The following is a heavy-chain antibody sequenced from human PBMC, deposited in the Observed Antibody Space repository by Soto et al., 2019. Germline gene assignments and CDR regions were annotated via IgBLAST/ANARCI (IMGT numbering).Heavy chain of an antibody. V-gene: IGHV3-23*01. CDR3: AKVHSKARIAAAGRLGYNCFDP. D-gene: IGHD6-13*01. Sequence: GGSLRLCCAASGFAFGSYAMSWVRQAPGKGLEWVSAISGSGGSTYYADSVKGRFTISRDNSKNTLYLQMNSLRAEDTAVYYCAKVHSKARIAAAGRLGYNCFDPWGQGT. CDR2: ISGSGGST. J-gene: IGHJ5*02. CDR1: GFAFGSYA.